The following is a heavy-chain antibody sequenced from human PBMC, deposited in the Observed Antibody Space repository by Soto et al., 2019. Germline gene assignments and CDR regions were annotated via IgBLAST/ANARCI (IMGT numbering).Heavy chain of an antibody. J-gene: IGHJ6*02. V-gene: IGHV1-69*13. CDR1: GGTFSSYA. Sequence: ASVKVSCKASGGTFSSYAISWVRQAPGQGLEWMGGIIPIFGTANYAQKFQGRVTITADESTSTAYMELSSLRSEDTAVYYCASPTYYDFWSGHNLNYGMDVWGQGTTVTVSS. CDR2: IIPIFGTA. D-gene: IGHD3-3*01. CDR3: ASPTYYDFWSGHNLNYGMDV.